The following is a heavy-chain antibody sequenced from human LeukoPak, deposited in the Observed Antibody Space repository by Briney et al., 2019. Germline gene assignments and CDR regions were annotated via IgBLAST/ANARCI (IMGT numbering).Heavy chain of an antibody. Sequence: ATVKLSCNASGYSFTSYGISWVRQAPGQGLEWMGWISAYNGNTSYAQKLQGRVTMTTDTSTSTGYMELRSLRPDDTAVYYCARDLGSGYPNSFDYWGQGTLVTVSS. D-gene: IGHD3-22*01. V-gene: IGHV1-18*01. CDR2: ISAYNGNT. J-gene: IGHJ4*02. CDR3: ARDLGSGYPNSFDY. CDR1: GYSFTSYG.